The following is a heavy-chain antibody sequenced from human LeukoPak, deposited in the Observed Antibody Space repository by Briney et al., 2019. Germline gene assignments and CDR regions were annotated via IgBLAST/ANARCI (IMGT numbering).Heavy chain of an antibody. CDR2: ISSSSSYI. D-gene: IGHD6-13*01. J-gene: IGHJ4*02. V-gene: IGHV3-21*01. Sequence: GGSLRLSCAASGFSFSIYSMNWVRQAPGKGLEWVSSISSSSSYIYYADSVEGRFTISRDNAKNSLYLQMNSLRAEDTAVYYCAREGAAGYYFDYWGQGTLVTVSS. CDR3: AREGAAGYYFDY. CDR1: GFSFSIYS.